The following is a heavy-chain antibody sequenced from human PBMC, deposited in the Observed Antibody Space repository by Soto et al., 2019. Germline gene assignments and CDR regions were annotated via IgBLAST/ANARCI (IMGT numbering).Heavy chain of an antibody. J-gene: IGHJ5*02. CDR2: IYHSGST. D-gene: IGHD2-2*01. Sequence: QVQLQESGPGLVKPSGTLSLTCAVSGGSISSSNWWSWVRQPPGKGLEWNGEIYHSGSTNYNPSLKSRVTISVDKSKNQFSLKVSSVTAADTAVYYCARSSTVSTRPKYNWFDPWGQGTLVSVSS. CDR3: ARSSTVSTRPKYNWFDP. CDR1: GGSISSSNW. V-gene: IGHV4-4*02.